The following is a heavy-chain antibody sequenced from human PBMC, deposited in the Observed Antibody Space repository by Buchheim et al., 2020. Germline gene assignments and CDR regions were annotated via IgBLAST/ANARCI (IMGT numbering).Heavy chain of an antibody. D-gene: IGHD3-9*01. Sequence: QVQLQQWGAGLLKPSETLSLTCAVYGGSFSGYYWSWIRQPPGKGLEWIGEINHSGSTNYNPSLKSRVTISVDTSKNQFSLKLSSVTAADTAVYYCARRKRLVIYYYYYGMDVWGQGTT. CDR2: INHSGST. CDR3: ARRKRLVIYYYYYGMDV. J-gene: IGHJ6*02. V-gene: IGHV4-34*01. CDR1: GGSFSGYY.